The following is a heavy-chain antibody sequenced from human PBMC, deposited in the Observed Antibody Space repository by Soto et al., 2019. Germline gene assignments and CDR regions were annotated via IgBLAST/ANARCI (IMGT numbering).Heavy chain of an antibody. J-gene: IGHJ6*02. V-gene: IGHV4-39*01. CDR2: VFYGGST. D-gene: IGHD3-22*01. Sequence: SETLSLTCTVSGGSISSSSYYWGWIRQPPGKGLEWIGNVFYGGSTYYNPSLKSRVTISVETSKSQFSLKLSSVTAADTAVYYCAGGDYYHSSGYYFYYYTMDVWGQGTTVTVSS. CDR1: GGSISSSSYY. CDR3: AGGDYYHSSGYYFYYYTMDV.